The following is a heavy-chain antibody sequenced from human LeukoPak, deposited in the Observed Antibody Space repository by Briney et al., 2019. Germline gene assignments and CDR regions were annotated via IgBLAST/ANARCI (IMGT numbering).Heavy chain of an antibody. D-gene: IGHD6-19*01. Sequence: SETLSLTCTVSGGSISSYYWSWIRQPPGKGLEWIGYIYYSGSTNYNPSLKSRVTISVDTSKNQFSLKLSSVTAADTAVYYCARGISSGWAYYFDYWGQGTLVTVSS. V-gene: IGHV4-59*01. J-gene: IGHJ4*02. CDR2: IYYSGST. CDR3: ARGISSGWAYYFDY. CDR1: GGSISSYY.